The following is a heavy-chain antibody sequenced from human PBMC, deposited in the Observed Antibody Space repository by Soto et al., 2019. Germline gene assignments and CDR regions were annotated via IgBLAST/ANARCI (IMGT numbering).Heavy chain of an antibody. CDR1: VCCVKRSNYF. CDR3: GTLAEAAHGKFEFEL. V-gene: IGHV4-39*01. J-gene: IGHJ4*02. D-gene: IGHD2-15*01. CDR2: VHSSGGT. Sequence: SSTXSLTCTFGVCCVKRSNYFLCWIRQPPGNVLEFVGSVHSSGGTYYNPSLKSRDTVSLDTSKNQFSLRLKSVTGTDTAVYYSGTLAEAAHGKFEFELWGPGTLVKVYS.